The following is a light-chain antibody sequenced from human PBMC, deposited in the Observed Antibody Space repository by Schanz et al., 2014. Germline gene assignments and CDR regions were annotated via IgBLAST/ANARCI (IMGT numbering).Light chain of an antibody. CDR1: QSVSSY. Sequence: EIVMTQSPATLSVSPGERATLSCRASQSVSSYLAWYQQKPGQAPRLLIYGASTRATGIPARFSGSGSGTDFTLTISSLEPEDFAVYYCQQRSNWPLTFGGGTKVEIK. CDR3: QQRSNWPLT. CDR2: GAS. J-gene: IGKJ4*01. V-gene: IGKV3-11*01.